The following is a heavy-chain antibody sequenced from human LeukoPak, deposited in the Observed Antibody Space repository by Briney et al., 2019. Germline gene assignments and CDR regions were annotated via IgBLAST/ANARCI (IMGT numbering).Heavy chain of an antibody. CDR1: GFSLSTSAVG. CDR2: IYWHDDK. CDR3: AQNDQRGRGVIWY. V-gene: IGHV2-5*01. Sequence: SGPTLLNPTHTLTLPCTFSGFSLSTSAVGVGWIRQPPEKALEYLPLIYWHDDKRYSPSLMSRLTITTDTSKTLVVSTMTTMDPVETATYYCAQNDQRGRGVIWYWGQGTLVPVSS. J-gene: IGHJ4*02. D-gene: IGHD3-10*01.